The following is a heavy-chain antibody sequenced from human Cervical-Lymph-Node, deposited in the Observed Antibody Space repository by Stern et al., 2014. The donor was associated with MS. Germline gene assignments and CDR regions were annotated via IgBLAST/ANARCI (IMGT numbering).Heavy chain of an antibody. J-gene: IGHJ4*02. CDR2: IYTSGST. D-gene: IGHD5-12*01. V-gene: IGHV4-61*02. Sequence: QVQLQESGPGLVKPSQTLSLTCTVSGGSISSGSYYWSWIRQPAGKGLEWIGRIYTSGSTNYNPSLKSRVTISVATSKNHFSLKLSSVTAADTAVYYCARDGGYQFDYWGQGTLVTVSS. CDR1: GGSISSGSYY. CDR3: ARDGGYQFDY.